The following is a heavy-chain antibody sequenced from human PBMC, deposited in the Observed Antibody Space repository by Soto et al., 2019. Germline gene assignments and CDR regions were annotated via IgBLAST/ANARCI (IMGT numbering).Heavy chain of an antibody. CDR2: INHSGST. D-gene: IGHD5-12*01. J-gene: IGHJ6*03. CDR3: ARGRGYSGSSLKYYYYYYMDV. V-gene: IGHV4-34*01. Sequence: QVQLQQWGAGLLKPSETLSLTCAVYGGSFSGYYWSWIRQPPGKGLEWIGEINHSGSTNYNPSLKSRVTISVDTSKNQFSLKLSSVTAADTAVYYCARGRGYSGSSLKYYYYYYMDVWGKGTTVTVSS. CDR1: GGSFSGYY.